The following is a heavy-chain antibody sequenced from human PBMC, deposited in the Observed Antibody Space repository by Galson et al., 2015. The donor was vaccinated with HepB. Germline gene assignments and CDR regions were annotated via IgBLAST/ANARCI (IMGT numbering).Heavy chain of an antibody. V-gene: IGHV3-74*01. CDR2: INSDGSST. Sequence: SLRLSCAASGFTFSKYWMHWVRQAPGKGLVWVSRINSDGSSTTYADSVRGRFTISRDNAKNTLYLQVNSLRVEDRAVYYCARDPSMYGGSYFDYWGQGTLVTVSS. D-gene: IGHD4-23*01. J-gene: IGHJ4*02. CDR3: ARDPSMYGGSYFDY. CDR1: GFTFSKYW.